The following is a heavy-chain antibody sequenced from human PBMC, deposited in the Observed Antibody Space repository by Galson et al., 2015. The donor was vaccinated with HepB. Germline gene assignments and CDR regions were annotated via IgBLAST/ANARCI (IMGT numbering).Heavy chain of an antibody. CDR3: ARLGHEGHHYYGMDV. Sequence: QSGAEVKKPGESLKISCKASGYSFRNYWIGWVRQMPGKGLECMGIIYPGDSETRYSPSFQGQVTLSADKSTNTAYLQWSSLKASATAMYYCARLGHEGHHYYGMDVWGQGTTVTVSS. D-gene: IGHD3-16*01. J-gene: IGHJ6*02. CDR2: IYPGDSET. CDR1: GYSFRNYW. V-gene: IGHV5-51*01.